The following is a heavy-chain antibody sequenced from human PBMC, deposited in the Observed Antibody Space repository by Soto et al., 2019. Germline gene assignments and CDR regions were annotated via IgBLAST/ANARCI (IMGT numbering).Heavy chain of an antibody. Sequence: QVQLVQSGAEVKKPGSSVKVSCKASGGTFSSYAISWVRQAPGQGLEWMGGIIPIFGTANYAQKFQGRVTITADKSTSTAYMELSSLRSEDTAVYYCARAQSYSRAYYYDSSGSQALDYWGQGTLVTVSS. CDR1: GGTFSSYA. V-gene: IGHV1-69*06. CDR2: IIPIFGTA. CDR3: ARAQSYSRAYYYDSSGSQALDY. D-gene: IGHD3-22*01. J-gene: IGHJ4*02.